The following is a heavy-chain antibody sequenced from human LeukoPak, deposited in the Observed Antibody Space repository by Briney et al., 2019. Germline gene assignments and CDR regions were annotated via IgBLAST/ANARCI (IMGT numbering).Heavy chain of an antibody. J-gene: IGHJ4*02. CDR1: GGSISSSSYY. D-gene: IGHD3-10*01. CDR3: AREGEHYYGSGTLDY. CDR2: IYYSGST. Sequence: KASETLSLTCTVSGGSISSSSYYWGWIRQPPGKGLEWIGSIYYSGSTYYNPSLKSRVTISVDTSKNQFSLKLSSVTAADTAVYYCAREGEHYYGSGTLDYWGQGTLVTVSS. V-gene: IGHV4-39*07.